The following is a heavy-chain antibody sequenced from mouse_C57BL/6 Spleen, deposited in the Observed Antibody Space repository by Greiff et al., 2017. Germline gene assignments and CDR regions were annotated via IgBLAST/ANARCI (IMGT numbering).Heavy chain of an antibody. CDR2: INPSSGYT. J-gene: IGHJ4*01. V-gene: IGHV1-7*01. CDR3: ARCYGSSYGDMDY. CDR1: GYTFTSYW. D-gene: IGHD1-1*01. Sequence: VQLQQPGAELAKPGASVKLSCKASGYTFTSYWMHWVKQRPGQGLEWIGYINPSSGYTKYNQKFKDKATLTADKSSSTAYMQLSSLTYEDSAVXYCARCYGSSYGDMDYWGQGTSVTVSS.